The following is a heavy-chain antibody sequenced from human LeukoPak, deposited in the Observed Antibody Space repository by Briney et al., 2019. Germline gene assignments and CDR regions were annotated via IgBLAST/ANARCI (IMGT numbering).Heavy chain of an antibody. J-gene: IGHJ4*02. CDR2: IWPDGSKQ. Sequence: PGGFLRLSCAASGFTFTSYGMHWVRHPPGKGLEWVAAIWPDGSKQIYEDSVRGRFTISRDDSKNTLYLQMNSLRAEDTAVYYCARDLSYGSGEFWGQGTLVTVSS. V-gene: IGHV3-33*01. D-gene: IGHD3-10*01. CDR1: GFTFTSYG. CDR3: ARDLSYGSGEF.